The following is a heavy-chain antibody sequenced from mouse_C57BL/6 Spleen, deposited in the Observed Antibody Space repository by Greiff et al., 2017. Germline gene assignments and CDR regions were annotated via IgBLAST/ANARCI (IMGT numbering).Heavy chain of an antibody. CDR2: ISSGGDYI. V-gene: IGHV5-9-1*02. J-gene: IGHJ2*01. CDR1: GFTFSSYA. D-gene: IGHD2-14*01. Sequence: EVHLVESGEGLVKPGGSLKLSCAASGFTFSSYAMSWVRQTPEKRLEWVAYISSGGDYIYYADTVKGRFTISRDNARNTLYLQMSSLKSEDTAMYYCTRDRRDQYYFDYWGQGTTLTVSS. CDR3: TRDRRDQYYFDY.